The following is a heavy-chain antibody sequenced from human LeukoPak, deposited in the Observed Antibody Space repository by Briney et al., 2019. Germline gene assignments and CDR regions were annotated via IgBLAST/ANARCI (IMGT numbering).Heavy chain of an antibody. CDR3: ASRHSDGYFDY. CDR1: GFTFDEYA. V-gene: IGHV3-20*04. Sequence: TGGSLRLSCAASGFTFDEYAMSWVRQLPGKGLERVSGLNWNGDTTDYADSVRGRFTISRDNAKNSLYLQMNSLTAEDTAFYYCASRHSDGYFDYWGQGTLVTVSS. D-gene: IGHD3-22*01. CDR2: LNWNGDTT. J-gene: IGHJ4*02.